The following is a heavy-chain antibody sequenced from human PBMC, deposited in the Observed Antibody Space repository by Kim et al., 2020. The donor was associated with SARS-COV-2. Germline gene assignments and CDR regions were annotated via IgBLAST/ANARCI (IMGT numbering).Heavy chain of an antibody. CDR2: IYSGGSST. Sequence: GGSLRLSCAASGFTFSSYAMSWVRQAPGKGLEWVSVIYSGGSSTYYADSVKGRFTISRDNSKNTLYLQMNSLRAEDTAVYYCANLMGYFDYWGQGTLVTV. CDR3: ANLMGYFDY. V-gene: IGHV3-23*03. J-gene: IGHJ4*02. CDR1: GFTFSSYA.